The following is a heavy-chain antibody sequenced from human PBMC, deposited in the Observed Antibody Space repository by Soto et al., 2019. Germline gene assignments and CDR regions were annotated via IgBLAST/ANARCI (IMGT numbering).Heavy chain of an antibody. J-gene: IGHJ5*02. CDR1: GGSISSSSCY. D-gene: IGHD3-22*01. Sequence: SETLSLSCTVSGGSISSSSCYWGWIRQPPGKGLEWIGSIYYSGSTYYNPSLKSRVTISVDTSKNQFSLKLSSVTAADTAVYYCARLIVVGWWFDPWGQGTLVTVSS. V-gene: IGHV4-39*01. CDR2: IYYSGST. CDR3: ARLIVVGWWFDP.